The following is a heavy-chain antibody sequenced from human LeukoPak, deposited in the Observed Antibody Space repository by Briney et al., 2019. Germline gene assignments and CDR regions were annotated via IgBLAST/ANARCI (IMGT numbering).Heavy chain of an antibody. D-gene: IGHD6-13*01. CDR3: ARYTSGTSDY. CDR2: INRDGTEK. V-gene: IGHV3-7*01. Sequence: LTGGSLRLSCAASGFTFISHWFSWVRQAPGKGLEWVANINRDGTEKYYLDSVKGRFTISRDNAENSLYLQMNSLIAEDTAVYYCARYTSGTSDYWGQGTQVTVSS. J-gene: IGHJ4*02. CDR1: GFTFISHW.